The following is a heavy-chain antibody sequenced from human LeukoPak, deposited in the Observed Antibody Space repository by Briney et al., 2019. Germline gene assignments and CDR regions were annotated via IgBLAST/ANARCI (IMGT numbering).Heavy chain of an antibody. CDR1: GFTFSSYA. V-gene: IGHV3-64*01. CDR3: ARAWGAAAAPGY. CDR2: ISSNGGST. J-gene: IGHJ4*02. D-gene: IGHD6-13*01. Sequence: GGSLRLSCAASGFTFSSYAMHWVRQAPGKGLEYVSAISSNGGSTYYANSVKGRFTISRDNSKNTLYLQMGSLRAEDMAVYYCARAWGAAAAPGYWGQGTLVTVSS.